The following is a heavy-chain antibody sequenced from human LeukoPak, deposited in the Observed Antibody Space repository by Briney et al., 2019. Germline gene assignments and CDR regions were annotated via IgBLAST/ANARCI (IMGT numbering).Heavy chain of an antibody. V-gene: IGHV4-39*07. J-gene: IGHJ6*02. CDR3: ASPLVLNADIVAYAGGYYYGMDV. Sequence: PSETLSLTCTVSGGSISSGGYYWSWIRQHPGKGLEWIGSIYHSGSTYYNPSLKSRVTISVDTSKNQFSLKLSSVTAADTAVYYCASPLVLNADIVAYAGGYYYGMDVWGQGTTVTVSS. CDR2: IYHSGST. D-gene: IGHD5-12*01. CDR1: GGSISSGGYY.